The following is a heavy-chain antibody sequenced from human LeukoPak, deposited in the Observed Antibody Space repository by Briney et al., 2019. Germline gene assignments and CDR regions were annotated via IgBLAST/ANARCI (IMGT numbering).Heavy chain of an antibody. CDR1: GGSMSSTDHF. V-gene: IGHV4-39*01. CDR2: FYYTGTI. D-gene: IGHD3-10*01. CDR3: ARQGVVPNKAGWYFYL. J-gene: IGHJ2*01. Sequence: PSETVSLTCIVSGGSMSSTDHFWGWIRQPPGKGLEWIGSFYYTGTIFYSPSLESRGTISIDTSKNQFSLKIRSVTAADTAVYYCARQGVVPNKAGWYFYLWGGATLVSVSS.